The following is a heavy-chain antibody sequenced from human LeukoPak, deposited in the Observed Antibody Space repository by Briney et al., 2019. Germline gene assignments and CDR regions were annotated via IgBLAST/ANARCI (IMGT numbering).Heavy chain of an antibody. CDR3: ARVHGTDSGWYGDYFDY. V-gene: IGHV4-39*07. D-gene: IGHD6-19*01. J-gene: IGHJ4*02. Sequence: SETLSLTCAVSGGSNSSGSYYWVWIRQPPGKGLDWIRSVYYSGSTYYNPSLKSRVSISLDTSKNQFSLRLSSVTAADTAVYYCARVHGTDSGWYGDYFDYWGQGTLVTVSS. CDR1: GGSNSSGSYY. CDR2: VYYSGST.